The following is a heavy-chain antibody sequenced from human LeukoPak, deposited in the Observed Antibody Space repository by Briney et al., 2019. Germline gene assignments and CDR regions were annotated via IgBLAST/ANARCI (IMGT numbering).Heavy chain of an antibody. CDR1: GFTFSSYG. CDR3: AKGRDSSSRLDYFDY. V-gene: IGHV3-30*18. Sequence: PGGSLRLSCAASGFTFSSYGMHWVRQAPGKGLEWVAVISYDGSNKYYADSVKGRFTISRDNSKNTLYLQMNSLRAEDTAVYYCAKGRDSSSRLDYFDYWGQGTLVTVSS. J-gene: IGHJ4*02. D-gene: IGHD6-13*01. CDR2: ISYDGSNK.